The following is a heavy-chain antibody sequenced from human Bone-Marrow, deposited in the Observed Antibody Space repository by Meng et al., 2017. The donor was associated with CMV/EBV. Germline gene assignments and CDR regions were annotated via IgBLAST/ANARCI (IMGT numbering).Heavy chain of an antibody. CDR2: IYYSGST. V-gene: IGHV4-39*01. CDR3: ARGGITMVRKTIDP. J-gene: IGHJ5*02. D-gene: IGHD3-10*01. Sequence: GSLRLSCTVSGGSISSSSYYWGWIRQPPGKGLEWIGSIYYSGSTYYNPSLKSRVTISVDTSKNQFSLKLSSVTAADTAVYYCARGGITMVRKTIDPSGQGTLVTLSS. CDR1: GGSISSSSYY.